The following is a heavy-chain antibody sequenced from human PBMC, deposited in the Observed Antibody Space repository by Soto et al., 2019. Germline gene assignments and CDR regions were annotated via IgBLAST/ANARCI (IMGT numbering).Heavy chain of an antibody. CDR2: ISYDGSNK. Sequence: GGSLRLSCAASGFTFSSYAMHWVRQAPGKGLEWVAVISYDGSNKYYADSVKGRFTISRDNSKNTLYLQMNSLRAEDTAVYYCARDPYYSATDAFDIWGQGTMFTVSS. V-gene: IGHV3-30-3*01. J-gene: IGHJ3*02. D-gene: IGHD4-4*01. CDR3: ARDPYYSATDAFDI. CDR1: GFTFSSYA.